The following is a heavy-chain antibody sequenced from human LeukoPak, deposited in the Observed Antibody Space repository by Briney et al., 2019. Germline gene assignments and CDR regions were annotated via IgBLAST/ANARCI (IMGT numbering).Heavy chain of an antibody. V-gene: IGHV4-59*11. D-gene: IGHD5-18*01. CDR2: IYSTGNI. J-gene: IGHJ6*02. Sequence: SETLSLTCTVSGGSISSHFWSWVRQPPGKGLELIAYIYSTGNINYNPSLKSRVFMSVDTSKNQFSLNLNSVTAADTAVYYCARGNVNTAWNYFGMDVWGQGTTVTVSS. CDR3: ARGNVNTAWNYFGMDV. CDR1: GGSISSHF.